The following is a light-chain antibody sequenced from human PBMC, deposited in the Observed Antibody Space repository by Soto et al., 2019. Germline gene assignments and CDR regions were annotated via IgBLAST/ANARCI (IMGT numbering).Light chain of an antibody. CDR3: SSYTTTRSVV. J-gene: IGLJ2*01. CDR1: SSDIGVYNY. V-gene: IGLV2-14*01. CDR2: EVG. Sequence: QSVLTQPASVSGSPGQSITISCTGTSSDIGVYNYVSWYQQHPGKAPKLMIYEVGNRPSGVSNRFSGSKSGNTASLTISGLQAEDEADYYCSSYTTTRSVVFGGGTKLTVL.